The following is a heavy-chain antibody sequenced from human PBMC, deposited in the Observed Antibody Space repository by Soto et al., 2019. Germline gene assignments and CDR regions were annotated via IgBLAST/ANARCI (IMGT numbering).Heavy chain of an antibody. Sequence: GSTNYSPSLKSRVPISADTSKNQFSLKLSSVTAADTAVYYCARRIAAAGTSTYYGLDVWGQGTTVSVSS. V-gene: IGHV4-59*01. D-gene: IGHD6-13*01. J-gene: IGHJ6*02. CDR3: ARRIAAAGTSTYYGLDV. CDR2: GST.